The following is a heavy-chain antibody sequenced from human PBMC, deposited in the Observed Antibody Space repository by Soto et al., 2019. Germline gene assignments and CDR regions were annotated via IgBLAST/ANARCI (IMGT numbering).Heavy chain of an antibody. Sequence: QVLLVQSGAEVKEPGSSVKVSCKVSGDTFNKYTINWVRQAPGQGLEWMAGIIPIYGTANYALKFHDRIKVTADESTATAYMELNSLTSEDTAIYYCARDGHGYNYWYFDLWGRGTLITVSS. D-gene: IGHD5-12*01. V-gene: IGHV1-69*01. CDR2: IIPIYGTA. J-gene: IGHJ2*01. CDR1: GDTFNKYT. CDR3: ARDGHGYNYWYFDL.